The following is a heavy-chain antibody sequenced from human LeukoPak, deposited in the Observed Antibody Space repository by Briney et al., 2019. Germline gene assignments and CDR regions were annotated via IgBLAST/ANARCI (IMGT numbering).Heavy chain of an antibody. CDR1: GFTFSSYA. V-gene: IGHV3-30-3*01. J-gene: IGHJ5*02. CDR2: ISYDGSNK. CDR3: ARDIGIVVVPAATGWLDP. D-gene: IGHD2-2*01. Sequence: GGSLRLSCAASGFTFSSYAMHWVRQAPGKGLEWVAVISYDGSNKYYADSVKGRFTISRDNSKNTLYLQMNSLRAEDTAVYYCARDIGIVVVPAATGWLDPWGQGTLVTVSS.